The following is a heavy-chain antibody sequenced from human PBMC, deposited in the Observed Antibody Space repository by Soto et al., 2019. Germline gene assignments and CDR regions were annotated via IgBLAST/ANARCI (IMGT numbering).Heavy chain of an antibody. CDR3: ASAPARSGYSSGWLGIAFDI. D-gene: IGHD6-19*01. CDR1: GGTFSSYT. Sequence: QVQLVQSGAEVKKPGSSVKVSCKASGGTFSSYTISWVRQAPGPGLEWMGRIIPILGIANYAQKCQGRVTITADKSTSTAYMELSSLRSEDTAVYYCASAPARSGYSSGWLGIAFDIWGQGTMVTVSS. V-gene: IGHV1-69*02. CDR2: IIPILGIA. J-gene: IGHJ3*02.